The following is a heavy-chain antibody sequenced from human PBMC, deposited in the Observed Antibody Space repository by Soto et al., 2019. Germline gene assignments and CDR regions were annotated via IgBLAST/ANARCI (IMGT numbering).Heavy chain of an antibody. CDR3: ARGLAVLVPAAIDY. CDR1: GGSISSYY. Sequence: SETLSLTCTVSGGSISSYYWSWIRQHPGKGLEWIGYIYYSGSTYYNPSLKSRVTISVDTSKNQFSLKLSSVTAADTAVYYCARGLAVLVPAAIDYWGQGTLVTSPQ. D-gene: IGHD2-2*01. V-gene: IGHV4-59*06. CDR2: IYYSGST. J-gene: IGHJ4*02.